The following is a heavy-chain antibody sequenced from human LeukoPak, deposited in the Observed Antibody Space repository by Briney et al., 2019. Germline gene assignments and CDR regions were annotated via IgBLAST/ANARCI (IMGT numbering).Heavy chain of an antibody. CDR1: GFTFSSYG. J-gene: IGHJ6*02. V-gene: IGHV3-30*18. CDR2: ISYDGSNK. CDR3: AKDREWLLLYYYYGMDV. D-gene: IGHD5-12*01. Sequence: GRSLRPSCAASGFTFSSYGMHWVRQAPGKGLEWVAVISYDGSNKYYADSVKGRFTISRDNSKNTLYLQMNSLRAEDTAVYYCAKDREWLLLYYYYGMDVWGQGTTVTVSS.